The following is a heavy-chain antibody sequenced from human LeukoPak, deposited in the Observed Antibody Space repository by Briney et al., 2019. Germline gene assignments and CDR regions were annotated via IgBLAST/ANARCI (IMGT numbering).Heavy chain of an antibody. D-gene: IGHD5-12*01. Sequence: SETLSLTCAVYGGSFSGYYWSWIRQPPGKGLEWIGEINHSGSTNYNPSLKSRVTISVDTSKNQFSLKLSSVTAAGTAVYYCARGPLRGIVATILFSHYYYGMDVWGQGTTVTVSS. CDR1: GGSFSGYY. CDR2: INHSGST. CDR3: ARGPLRGIVATILFSHYYYGMDV. J-gene: IGHJ6*02. V-gene: IGHV4-34*01.